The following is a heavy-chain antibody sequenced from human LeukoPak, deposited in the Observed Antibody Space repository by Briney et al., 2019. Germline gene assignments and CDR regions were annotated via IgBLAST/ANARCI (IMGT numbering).Heavy chain of an antibody. D-gene: IGHD6-19*01. V-gene: IGHV4-4*07. Sequence: SETLSLTCTVSGGSISSYYWSWIRQPAGKGLEWIGRIYTSGTTNYNPSLKSRVSMSVDTSKNQFSLKLSSVTAADTAVYYCARGKVVAGTPGQNSWDHWGQGTLVTVSS. CDR3: ARGKVVAGTPGQNSWDH. J-gene: IGHJ4*02. CDR1: GGSISSYY. CDR2: IYTSGTT.